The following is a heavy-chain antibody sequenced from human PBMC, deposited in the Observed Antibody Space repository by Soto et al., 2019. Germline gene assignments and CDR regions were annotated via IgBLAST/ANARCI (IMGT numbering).Heavy chain of an antibody. CDR2: MNSNSGNT. CDR1: GYTFTSYD. Sequence: QVQLVQSGAEVKKPGASVKVSCKASGYTFTSYDINWVRQATGQGLEWMGWMNSNSGNTGYAQKFQGRVTMTRNTSISTAYMELSSLRSEDTAVYYCARGLVDFWSGYYTFDYWGQGTLVTVSS. CDR3: ARGLVDFWSGYYTFDY. V-gene: IGHV1-8*01. J-gene: IGHJ4*02. D-gene: IGHD3-3*01.